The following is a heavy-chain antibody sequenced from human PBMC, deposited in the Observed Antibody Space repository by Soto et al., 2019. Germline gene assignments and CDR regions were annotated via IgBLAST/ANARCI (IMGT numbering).Heavy chain of an antibody. CDR3: ARDEGDILTGYTDAFDI. CDR2: IKQDGSEK. J-gene: IGHJ3*02. Sequence: GGSLRLSCAASGFTFSSYWMSWVRQAPGKGLEWVANIKQDGSEKYYVDSVKGRFTISRDNAKNSLYLQMNSLRAEDTAVYYCARDEGDILTGYTDAFDIWGQGTMVTVSS. D-gene: IGHD3-9*01. V-gene: IGHV3-7*01. CDR1: GFTFSSYW.